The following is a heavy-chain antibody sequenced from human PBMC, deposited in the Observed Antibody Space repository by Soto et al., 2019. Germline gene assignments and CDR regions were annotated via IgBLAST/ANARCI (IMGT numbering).Heavy chain of an antibody. Sequence: GGSLRLSCAASGFTFGSYWMHWVRQAPGKGLVWVSRINSDGSSTSYADSVKGRFTISRDNAKNTLYLQMNSLRAEDTAVYYCARETPYNSMVTGIYYCGMDVWGQGTTVTVS. D-gene: IGHD1-20*01. CDR2: INSDGSST. CDR1: GFTFGSYW. J-gene: IGHJ6*02. CDR3: ARETPYNSMVTGIYYCGMDV. V-gene: IGHV3-74*01.